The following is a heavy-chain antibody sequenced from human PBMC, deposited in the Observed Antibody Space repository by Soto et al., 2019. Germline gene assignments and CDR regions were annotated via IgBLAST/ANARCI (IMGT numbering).Heavy chain of an antibody. J-gene: IGHJ4*02. CDR2: INHSGST. CDR1: GGSFSGYY. V-gene: IGHV4-34*01. CDR3: ARGFYDFWSGYCFDY. D-gene: IGHD3-3*01. Sequence: NPSETLSLTCAVYGGSFSGYYWSWIRQPPGKGLEWIGEINHSGSTNYNPSLKSRVTISVDTSKNQFSLKLSSVTAADTAVYYCARGFYDFWSGYCFDYWGQGTLVTVSS.